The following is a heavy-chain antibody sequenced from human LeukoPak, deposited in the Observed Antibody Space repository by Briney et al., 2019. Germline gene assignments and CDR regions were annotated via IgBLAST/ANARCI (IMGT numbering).Heavy chain of an antibody. CDR2: MNPNSGNT. CDR3: ARTRTYYDILTGYYKYYYYGMDV. V-gene: IGHV1-8*01. D-gene: IGHD3-9*01. J-gene: IGHJ6*02. Sequence: ASVKVSCKASGYTFTSYDINWVRQATGQGLEWMGWMNPNSGNTGYALKFQGRVTMTRNTSISTAYMELSSLRSEDTAVYYCARTRTYYDILTGYYKYYYYGMDVWGQGTTVTVSS. CDR1: GYTFTSYD.